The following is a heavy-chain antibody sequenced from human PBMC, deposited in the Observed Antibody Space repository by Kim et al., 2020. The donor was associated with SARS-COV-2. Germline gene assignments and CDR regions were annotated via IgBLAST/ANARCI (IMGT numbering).Heavy chain of an antibody. V-gene: IGHV4-34*01. J-gene: IGHJ4*02. CDR2: INQYGDH. Sequence: SETLSLTCGLNSGSFSVYYWSWIRQSPGKGLEWIGKINQYGDHHYNPSLQNRVTISLDTSRNQLSLQLTSLTAADTAVYYCARRQTVRALEYWGRGTRVTVSS. CDR3: ARRQTVRALEY. CDR1: SGSFSVYY. D-gene: IGHD3-3*01.